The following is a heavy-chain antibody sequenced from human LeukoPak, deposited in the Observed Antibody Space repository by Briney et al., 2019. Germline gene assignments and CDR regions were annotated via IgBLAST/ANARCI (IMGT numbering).Heavy chain of an antibody. D-gene: IGHD3-22*01. Sequence: GASVKVSCKVSGYTLTELSMHWVRQAPGKGLEWMGGFYPEDGETIYAQKFQGRITMTEDTPTDTAYMELSSLRSEDTAVYYCATGYYYDSSGYYYAFAYWGQGTLATVYS. V-gene: IGHV1-24*01. CDR2: FYPEDGET. CDR3: ATGYYYDSSGYYYAFAY. J-gene: IGHJ4*02. CDR1: GYTLTELS.